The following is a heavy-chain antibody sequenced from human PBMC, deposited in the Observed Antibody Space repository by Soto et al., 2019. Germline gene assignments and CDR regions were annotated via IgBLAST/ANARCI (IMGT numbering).Heavy chain of an antibody. J-gene: IGHJ6*02. CDR1: GFTFRNYD. Sequence: EVQLVESGGGLVQPGGSLRLSCEASGFTFRNYDMHWVRQGTGKGLEWVSGISAAGDPDYADSVEGRFTISRENAQNSFFLQMNSLSVGDAAVYYCARTDRDFDGLDVWGQGTTVIVSS. CDR2: ISAAGDP. V-gene: IGHV3-13*05. CDR3: ARTDRDFDGLDV.